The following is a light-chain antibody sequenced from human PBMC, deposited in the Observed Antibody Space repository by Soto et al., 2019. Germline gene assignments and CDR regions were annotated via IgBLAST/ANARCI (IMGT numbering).Light chain of an antibody. V-gene: IGKV3-20*01. Sequence: VLTQSPGTLSLSPGDGATLSCRASQSVSRNYLAWYQQKTGQAPRLLISGASSRASGIPDRLSGSGSGTDFNLTISRLEPEDFAVYYCQKYGSSPLTCGGGTKVDIK. CDR1: QSVSRNY. CDR2: GAS. J-gene: IGKJ4*01. CDR3: QKYGSSPLT.